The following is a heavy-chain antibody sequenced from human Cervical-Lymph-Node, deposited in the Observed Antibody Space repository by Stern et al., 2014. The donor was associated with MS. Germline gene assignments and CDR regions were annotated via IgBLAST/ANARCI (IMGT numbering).Heavy chain of an antibody. Sequence: VQLVESGAEVKEPGTAGKVSCKTSGGIFSRNNISWVRQAPGQGPEWMGRIIPMYDRTNYAPQFQGRVTITADKSTSTAYMELSSLRSEDTAVYYCASVYYGDYHFDYWGQGTLITVSS. J-gene: IGHJ4*02. CDR3: ASVYYGDYHFDY. CDR2: IIPMYDRT. CDR1: GGIFSRNN. D-gene: IGHD4-17*01. V-gene: IGHV1-69*06.